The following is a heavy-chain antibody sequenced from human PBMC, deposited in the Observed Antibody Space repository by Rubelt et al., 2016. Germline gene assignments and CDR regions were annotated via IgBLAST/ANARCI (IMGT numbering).Heavy chain of an antibody. Sequence: GGGLVQPGRSLRLSCAASGFTLDDYAMHWVRQAPGKGLEWVSGISWNSGSIGYADSVKGRFTISRDNAKNSLYLQMNSLRVEDTAVYYCAREGRSRYGMDVWGQGTTVTVSS. CDR1: GFTLDDYA. CDR3: AREGRSRYGMDV. D-gene: IGHD2-15*01. V-gene: IGHV3-9*01. CDR2: ISWNSGSI. J-gene: IGHJ6*02.